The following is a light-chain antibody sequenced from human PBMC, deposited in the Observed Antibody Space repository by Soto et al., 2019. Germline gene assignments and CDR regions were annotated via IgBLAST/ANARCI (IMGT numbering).Light chain of an antibody. CDR1: SSNIGTSS. CDR2: TND. Sequence: QSVLTQPPSASGPPGQTVTISCSGSSSNIGTSSVHWYKHLPGTAPKPLIYTNDQRPSGVPDRFSGSKSGTSASLAISGPQSEDEADYYCAVWDDSLNGHVFGAGTKVTVL. V-gene: IGLV1-44*01. CDR3: AVWDDSLNGHV. J-gene: IGLJ1*01.